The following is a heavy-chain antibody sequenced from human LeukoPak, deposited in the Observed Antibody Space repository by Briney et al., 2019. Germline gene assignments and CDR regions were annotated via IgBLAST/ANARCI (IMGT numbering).Heavy chain of an antibody. V-gene: IGHV1-2*02. CDR1: GYTFTGYY. J-gene: IGHJ4*02. CDR3: ARDRVLLWFGEASEGGY. Sequence: ASVKVSCKASGYTFTGYYMHWVRQAPGQGLEWMGWINPNSGGTNYAQKFQGRVTMTRDTSISTAYMELSRLRSDDTAVYYCARDRVLLWFGEASEGGYWGQGTLVTVSS. CDR2: INPNSGGT. D-gene: IGHD3-10*01.